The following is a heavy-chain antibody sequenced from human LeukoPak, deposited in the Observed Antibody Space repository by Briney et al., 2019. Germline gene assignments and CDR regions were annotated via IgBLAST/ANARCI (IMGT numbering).Heavy chain of an antibody. V-gene: IGHV4-34*01. CDR2: INHSGST. D-gene: IGHD1-26*01. CDR1: GGSFSGYY. Sequence: SETLSLTCAVYGGSFSGYYWSWIRQPPGKGLEWIGEINHSGSTNYNPSLKSRVTISVDKAKNQFSLKLSSVTAADTAVYYCAKLSGNYIYYYYMDVWGKGTTVTVSS. CDR3: AKLSGNYIYYYYMDV. J-gene: IGHJ6*03.